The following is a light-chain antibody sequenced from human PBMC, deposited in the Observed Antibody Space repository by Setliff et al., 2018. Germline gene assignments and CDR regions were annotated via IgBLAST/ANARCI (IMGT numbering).Light chain of an antibody. J-gene: IGLJ1*01. CDR2: EVS. Sequence: QSALAQPPSASGSPGQSLTISRTGTSGDVGAYNFVSWYQQHPGKAPKLIIYEVSKRPSGVPDRFSGSKSGNTASLTVSGLQAEDEADYYCSSYAAFYNPYVFGTGTKVTVL. CDR1: SGDVGAYNF. CDR3: SSYAAFYNPYV. V-gene: IGLV2-8*01.